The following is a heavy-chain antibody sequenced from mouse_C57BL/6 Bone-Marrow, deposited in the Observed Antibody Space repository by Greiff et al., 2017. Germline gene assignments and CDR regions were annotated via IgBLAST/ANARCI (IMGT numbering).Heavy chain of an antibody. CDR3: ARRPNYCAMDY. J-gene: IGHJ4*01. CDR2: IYPGSGST. CDR1: GYTFTSYW. Sequence: QVQLQQPGAELVKPGASVKLSCKASGYTFTSYWITWVKQRPGQGLEWIGDIYPGSGSTNYNEKFKSKATLTVDTSTSTAYMQLSSLTSEDSAVYYCARRPNYCAMDYWGQGTSVTVSS. V-gene: IGHV1-55*01.